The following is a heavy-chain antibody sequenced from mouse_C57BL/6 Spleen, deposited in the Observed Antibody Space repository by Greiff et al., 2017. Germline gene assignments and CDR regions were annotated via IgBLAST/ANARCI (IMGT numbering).Heavy chain of an antibody. CDR1: GFNIKDDY. CDR3: TIRTAQVLYYAMDY. CDR2: IDPENGDT. J-gene: IGHJ4*01. Sequence: VQLQQSGAELVRPGASVKLSCTASGFNIKDDYMHWVKQRPEQGLEWIGWIDPENGDTEYASKFQGKSTITADTSSNTAYLQLSSRTSEDTAVYYCTIRTAQVLYYAMDYWGQGTSVTVSS. V-gene: IGHV14-4*01. D-gene: IGHD3-2*02.